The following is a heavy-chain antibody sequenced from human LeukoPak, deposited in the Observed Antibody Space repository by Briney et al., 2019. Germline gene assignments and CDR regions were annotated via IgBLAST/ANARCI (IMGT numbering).Heavy chain of an antibody. V-gene: IGHV3-48*01. CDR3: ARERHIKGEFDY. J-gene: IGHJ4*02. D-gene: IGHD2-21*01. Sequence: PGGSLRLSCAASGFTFSSYSMNWVRQAPGKGLEWVSSISSSSSTIYYADSVKGRFTISRDNSKNTLYLQMGSLRAEDMAVYYCARERHIKGEFDYWGQGTLVTVSS. CDR2: ISSSSSTI. CDR1: GFTFSSYS.